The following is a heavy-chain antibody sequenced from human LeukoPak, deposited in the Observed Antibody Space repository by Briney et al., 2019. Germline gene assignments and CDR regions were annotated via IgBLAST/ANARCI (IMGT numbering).Heavy chain of an antibody. CDR2: ISGSGGST. D-gene: IGHD5-18*01. CDR1: GFTFSDYA. J-gene: IGHJ2*01. CDR3: AKSGAMVTKYWYFDL. Sequence: PGGSLRLSCAASGFTFSDYAMNWVRQAPGKGLEWVSAISGSGGSTYYADSVKGRFTISRDNSKNTLYLQMNSLRAEDTAVYYCAKSGAMVTKYWYFDLWGRGTLVTVSS. V-gene: IGHV3-23*01.